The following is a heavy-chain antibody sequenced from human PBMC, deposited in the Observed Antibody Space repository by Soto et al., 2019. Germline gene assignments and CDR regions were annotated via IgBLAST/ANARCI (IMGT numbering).Heavy chain of an antibody. CDR2: ISAYNGNT. Sequence: ASVKVSCKASGYTFTSYGISWVRQAPGQGLEWMGWISAYNGNTNYAQKLQGRVTMTTDTSTSTAYMELRSLRSDDTAVYYCARGSQRVVVPDAVDYWGQGTLVTVSS. CDR1: GYTFTSYG. D-gene: IGHD2-2*01. CDR3: ARGSQRVVVPDAVDY. V-gene: IGHV1-18*01. J-gene: IGHJ4*02.